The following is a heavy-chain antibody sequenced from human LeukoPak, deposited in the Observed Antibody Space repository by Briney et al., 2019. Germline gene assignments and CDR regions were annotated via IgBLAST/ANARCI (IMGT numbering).Heavy chain of an antibody. CDR2: INHSGNT. J-gene: IGHJ1*01. Sequence: PSETLSLTCTVSGGSISSSSYYWGWIRQPPGKGLEWIGEINHSGNTNYNPSLKSRVTISVDTSKNQFSLKLSSVTAADTAVYYCARSSARIPTSDFQHWGQGTLVTVSS. V-gene: IGHV4-39*07. CDR3: ARSSARIPTSDFQH. D-gene: IGHD5-12*01. CDR1: GGSISSSSYY.